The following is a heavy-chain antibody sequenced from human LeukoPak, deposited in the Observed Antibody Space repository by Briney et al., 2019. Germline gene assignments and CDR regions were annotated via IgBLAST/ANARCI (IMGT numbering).Heavy chain of an antibody. D-gene: IGHD3-22*01. J-gene: IGHJ4*02. V-gene: IGHV3-7*01. CDR2: IKQDGSEK. CDR3: ATSRTYYYDSSGPLDY. Sequence: GGSLRLSCAASGFTFSSYWMSWVRQAPGKGPEWVANIKQDGSEKYYVDSVKGRFTISRDNAKNSLYLQMNSLRAEDTAVYYCATSRTYYYDSSGPLDYWGQGTLVTVSS. CDR1: GFTFSSYW.